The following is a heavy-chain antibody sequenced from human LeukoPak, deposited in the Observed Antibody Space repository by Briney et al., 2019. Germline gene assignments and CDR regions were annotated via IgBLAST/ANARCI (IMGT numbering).Heavy chain of an antibody. CDR2: IYYGGST. CDR3: ARGQVVVVPAATRYYYYYGMDV. J-gene: IGHJ6*02. Sequence: SETLSLTCTVSGGSISSSDYYWGWIRQPPGTGLEWIGSIYYGGSTNYNPSLKSRVTISVDTSKNQFSLKLSSVTAADTAVYYCARGQVVVVPAATRYYYYYGMDVWGQGTTVTVSS. D-gene: IGHD2-2*01. V-gene: IGHV4-39*07. CDR1: GGSISSSDYY.